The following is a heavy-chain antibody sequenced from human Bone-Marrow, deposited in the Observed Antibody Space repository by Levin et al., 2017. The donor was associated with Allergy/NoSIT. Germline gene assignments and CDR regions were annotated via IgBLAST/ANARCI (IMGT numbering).Heavy chain of an antibody. Sequence: RSQTLSLTCTVSGGSISSSSYYWGWIRQPPGKGLEWIGSIYYSGSTYYNPSLKSRVTISVDTSKNQFSLKLSSVTAADTAVYYCARTEVTGGYFDYWGQGTLVTVSS. D-gene: IGHD2-21*02. V-gene: IGHV4-39*07. J-gene: IGHJ4*02. CDR3: ARTEVTGGYFDY. CDR2: IYYSGST. CDR1: GGSISSSSYY.